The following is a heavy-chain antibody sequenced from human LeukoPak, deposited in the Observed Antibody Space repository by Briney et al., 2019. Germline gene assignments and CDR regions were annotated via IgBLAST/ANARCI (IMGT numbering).Heavy chain of an antibody. CDR2: IRYSGST. V-gene: IGHV4-59*12. CDR1: GVPISGYY. Sequence: SETLSLTCSVSGVPISGYYWSWIRQPPGKGLEWIGYIRYSGSTEYSPSLQGRVTISVDTSKNQFSLKLTSVTAADTAVYYCARCAVMDDDYLDHWGQGILVTVSS. D-gene: IGHD3-16*01. CDR3: ARCAVMDDDYLDH. J-gene: IGHJ4*02.